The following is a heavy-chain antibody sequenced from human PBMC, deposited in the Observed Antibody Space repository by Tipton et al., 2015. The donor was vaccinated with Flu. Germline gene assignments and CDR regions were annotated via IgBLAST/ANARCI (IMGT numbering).Heavy chain of an antibody. Sequence: LRLSCSVSGGSISSGRHHWSWIRQPAGKGLEWIGRINATGSTNYKPSLESRVTISVDTTKNQIFLRLTSVTAADTAVYYCARDYSSWWSYNWFDPWGQRTLVTVSS. CDR2: INATGST. D-gene: IGHD6-13*01. CDR1: GGSISSGRHH. V-gene: IGHV4-61*02. CDR3: ARDYSSWWSYNWFDP. J-gene: IGHJ5*02.